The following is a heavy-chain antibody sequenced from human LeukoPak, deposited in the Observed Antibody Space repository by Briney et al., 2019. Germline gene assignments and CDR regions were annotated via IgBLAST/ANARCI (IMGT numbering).Heavy chain of an antibody. D-gene: IGHD3-10*01. J-gene: IGHJ4*02. CDR3: ARVSLVRGAPDYYFDY. CDR2: IYTSGST. V-gene: IGHV4-4*07. Sequence: SETLSLTCTVSGVSISNYYWSWIRQPAGKGLEWIGRIYTSGSTNYNPSLKSRVTMSVDTSKNQFSLKLSSVTAADTAVYYCARVSLVRGAPDYYFDYWGQGTLVTVSS. CDR1: GVSISNYY.